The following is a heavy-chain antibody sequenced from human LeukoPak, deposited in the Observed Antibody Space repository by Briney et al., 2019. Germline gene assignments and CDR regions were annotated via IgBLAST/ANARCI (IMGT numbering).Heavy chain of an antibody. CDR1: GGSISSYY. CDR3: ARRIGMSGSYFRNNWFDP. D-gene: IGHD1-26*01. CDR2: IYYSGST. J-gene: IGHJ5*02. V-gene: IGHV4-59*01. Sequence: SETLSLTCTVSGGSISSYYWSWIRQPPGKGLEWIGYIYYSGSTNYNTSLKSRVTISVDTSKNQFSLKLSSVTAADTAVYYCARRIGMSGSYFRNNWFDPWGQGTLVTVSS.